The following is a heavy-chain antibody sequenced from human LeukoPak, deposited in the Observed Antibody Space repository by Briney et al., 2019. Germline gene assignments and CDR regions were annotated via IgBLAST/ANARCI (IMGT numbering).Heavy chain of an antibody. Sequence: GGSLRLSCVASGFTFNNYAMSWVRQAPGRGLEWLSSISNSGGNIDYRNSVKGRFTISRDNSKNTLYLQMDNLGAEDTAVYYCANFACCHYDSESGYWGQGTLVTVSS. D-gene: IGHD3-22*01. V-gene: IGHV3-23*01. CDR1: GFTFNNYA. J-gene: IGHJ4*02. CDR3: ANFACCHYDSESGY. CDR2: ISNSGGNI.